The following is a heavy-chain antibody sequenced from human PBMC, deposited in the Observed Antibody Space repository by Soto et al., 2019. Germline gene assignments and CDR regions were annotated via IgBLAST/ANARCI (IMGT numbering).Heavy chain of an antibody. CDR2: IIPILGIA. CDR3: ARDKEGDYANDY. D-gene: IGHD4-17*01. CDR1: GGTFGSYT. V-gene: IGHV1-69*04. J-gene: IGHJ4*02. Sequence: SVKVSCKASGGTFGSYTISWVRQAPGQGLEWMGRIIPILGIANYAQKFQGRVTITADKSTSTAYMELSSLRSEDTAVYYCARDKEGDYANDYWGQGTLVTVSS.